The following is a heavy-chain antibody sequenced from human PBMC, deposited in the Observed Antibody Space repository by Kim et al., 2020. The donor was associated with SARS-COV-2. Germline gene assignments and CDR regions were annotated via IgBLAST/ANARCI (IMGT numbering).Heavy chain of an antibody. J-gene: IGHJ6*02. CDR3: ARDRYVGSSSSWRYYYYYGMDV. CDR1: GFTFSSYS. V-gene: IGHV3-21*04. D-gene: IGHD6-13*01. Sequence: GGSLRLSCAASGFTFSSYSMNWVRQAPGKGLEWVSSISSSSSYIYYADSVKGRFTISRDNAKNSLYLQMNSLRAEDTAVYYCARDRYVGSSSSWRYYYYYGMDVWGQGTTVTVSS. CDR2: ISSSSSYI.